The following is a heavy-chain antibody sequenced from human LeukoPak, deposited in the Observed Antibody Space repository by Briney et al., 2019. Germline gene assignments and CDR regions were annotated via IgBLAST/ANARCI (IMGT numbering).Heavy chain of an antibody. V-gene: IGHV3-23*01. CDR3: AKGSSSSWANFDY. D-gene: IGHD6-13*01. CDR1: GFTFSSYA. J-gene: IGHJ4*02. CDR2: ISGSGGST. Sequence: PGGSLRLFCAASGFTFSSYAMSWVRQAPGKGLEWVSAISGSGGSTYYADSVKGRFTISRDNSKNTLYLQMNSLRAEDTAVYYCAKGSSSSWANFDYWGQGTLVTVSS.